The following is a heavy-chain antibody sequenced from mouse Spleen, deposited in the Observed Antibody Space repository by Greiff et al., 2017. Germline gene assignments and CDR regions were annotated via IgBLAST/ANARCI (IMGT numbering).Heavy chain of an antibody. D-gene: IGHD1-1*01. CDR3: ARDKGYGSSPPFAY. CDR1: GFTFSSYA. CDR2: ISDGGSYT. J-gene: IGHJ3*01. V-gene: IGHV5-4*01. Sequence: EVNLVESGGGLVKPGGSLKLSCAASGFTFSSYAMSWVRQTPEKRLEWVATISDGGSYTYYPDNVKGRFTISRDNAKNNLYLQMSHLKSEDTAMYYCARDKGYGSSPPFAYWGQGTLVTVSA.